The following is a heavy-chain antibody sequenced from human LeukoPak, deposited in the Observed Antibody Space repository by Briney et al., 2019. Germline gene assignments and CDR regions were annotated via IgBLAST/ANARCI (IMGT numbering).Heavy chain of an antibody. CDR1: GYSFTSYW. Sequence: GESLKIPCKGSGYSFTSYWICWVRQMPGKGLEWMGIIYPGDSDTRYSPSFQGQVTISADKSISAAYLQWSSLKASDTAMYYCARQRGDGYIEEFWFDPWGQGTLVTVSS. V-gene: IGHV5-51*01. CDR3: ARQRGDGYIEEFWFDP. CDR2: IYPGDSDT. J-gene: IGHJ5*02. D-gene: IGHD5-24*01.